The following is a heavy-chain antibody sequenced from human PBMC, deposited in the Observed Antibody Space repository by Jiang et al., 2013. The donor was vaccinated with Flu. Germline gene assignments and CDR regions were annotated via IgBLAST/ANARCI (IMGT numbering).Heavy chain of an antibody. Sequence: SQTLSLTCAISGDSVSSNSVVWNWIRQSPSRGLEWLGRTYYRSKWYYDYALSVKGRITINPDISKNQFSLQLNSVTPEDTAVYYCARILETIAVAGNHYYYYGMDVWGQGTAVTVSS. CDR2: TYYRSKWYY. CDR3: ARILETIAVAGNHYYYYGMDV. V-gene: IGHV6-1*01. CDR1: GDSVSSNSVV. D-gene: IGHD6-19*01. J-gene: IGHJ6*02.